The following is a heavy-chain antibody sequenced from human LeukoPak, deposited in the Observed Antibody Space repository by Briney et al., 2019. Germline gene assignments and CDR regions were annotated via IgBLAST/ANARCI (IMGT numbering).Heavy chain of an antibody. Sequence: SETLSLTCTVSGGSISSYYWSWIRQPPGKGLEWIGYIYYSGSTNYNPSLKSRVTISVDTSKNQFSPKLSSVTAADTAVYYCAGASYDSSGVHWGQGTLVTVSS. D-gene: IGHD3-22*01. CDR2: IYYSGST. CDR1: GGSISSYY. V-gene: IGHV4-59*01. CDR3: AGASYDSSGVH. J-gene: IGHJ4*02.